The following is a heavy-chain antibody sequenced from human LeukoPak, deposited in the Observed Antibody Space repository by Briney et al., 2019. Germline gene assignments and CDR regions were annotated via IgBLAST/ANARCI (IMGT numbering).Heavy chain of an antibody. CDR3: AKLHSATITADFDH. CDR1: GFTFSGYA. V-gene: IGHV3-23*01. D-gene: IGHD1-14*01. CDR2: ISIGGDYT. J-gene: IGHJ4*02. Sequence: GGSQRLFCAASGFTFSGYAVSWVRQAPGKGLEWVSGISIGGDYTYYADSVKGRFTISRDNSKNTLSLQMSNLRAEDTAIYYCAKLHSATITADFDHWGQGTLVTVSS.